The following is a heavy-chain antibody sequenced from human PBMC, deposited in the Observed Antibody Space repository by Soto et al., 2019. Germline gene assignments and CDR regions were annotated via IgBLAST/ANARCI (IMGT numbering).Heavy chain of an antibody. CDR2: INPNSGGT. Sequence: XSVQVSFKASGETFTGYYMHWVRQAPGQGLEWMGWINPNSGGTNYAQKFQGRVTMTRDTSISTAYMELSRLRSDDTAVYYCARAGGSYSPLYYFDYWGQGTLVTVSS. CDR3: ARAGGSYSPLYYFDY. V-gene: IGHV1-2*02. CDR1: GETFTGYY. J-gene: IGHJ4*02. D-gene: IGHD1-26*01.